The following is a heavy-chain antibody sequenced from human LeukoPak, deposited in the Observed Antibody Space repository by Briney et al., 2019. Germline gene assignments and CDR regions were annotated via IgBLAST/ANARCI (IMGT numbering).Heavy chain of an antibody. V-gene: IGHV3-30*02. Sequence: GGSLRLSCAASGFTFSECGMHWVRQAPGKGLEWVSFIRFDSLNTYYSSSVKGRFTISRDNSKNTLYLQMNALRPDDTAVYYCASYLDTSGYPSVPLDYWGQGTLVTDSS. J-gene: IGHJ4*02. CDR3: ASYLDTSGYPSVPLDY. D-gene: IGHD3-22*01. CDR1: GFTFSECG. CDR2: IRFDSLNT.